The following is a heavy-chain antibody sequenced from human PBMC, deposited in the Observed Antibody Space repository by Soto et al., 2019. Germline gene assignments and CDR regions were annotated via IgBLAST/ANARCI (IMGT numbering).Heavy chain of an antibody. CDR3: ARDNILGILYGGMDV. CDR2: IYYSGST. J-gene: IGHJ6*02. V-gene: IGHV4-30-4*01. Sequence: ASETLSLTCTVSGGSISSGDYSWSWIRQPPGKGLEWIGYIYYSGSTYYNPSLKSRVTISVDTSKNQFSLKLSSVTAADTAVYYCARDNILGILYGGMDVWGQGTTVTVPS. D-gene: IGHD2-8*01. CDR1: GGSISSGDYS.